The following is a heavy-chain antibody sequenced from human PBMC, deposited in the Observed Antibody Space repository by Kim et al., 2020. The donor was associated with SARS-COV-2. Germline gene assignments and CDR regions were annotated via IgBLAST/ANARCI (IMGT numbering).Heavy chain of an antibody. CDR1: GYTLTELS. D-gene: IGHD2-2*01. Sequence: ASVKVSCKVSGYTLTELSMHWVRQAPGKGLEWMGGFDPEDGETIYAQKFRGRVTMTEDTSTDTDYMELSSLRSEETAVYYCATSCSITTCHWFDPWGQGTLVTVSS. CDR3: ATSCSITTCHWFDP. J-gene: IGHJ5*02. V-gene: IGHV1-24*01. CDR2: FDPEDGET.